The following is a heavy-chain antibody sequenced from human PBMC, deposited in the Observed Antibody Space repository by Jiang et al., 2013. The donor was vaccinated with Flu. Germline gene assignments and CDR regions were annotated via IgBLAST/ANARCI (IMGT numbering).Heavy chain of an antibody. CDR1: GYTFTNFG. J-gene: IGHJ4*02. CDR3: ARGMSPLSMVRGLTHYFDY. D-gene: IGHD3-10*01. CDR2: ISAYNGNT. V-gene: IGHV1-18*04. Sequence: SGAEVKKSGASVKVSCKASGYTFTNFGVSWVRQAPGQGLEWMGWISAYNGNTYYTQNLQGRVTLTTDTSTSTAYMELRSLRYDDTAVYYCARGMSPLSMVRGLTHYFDYWGQGTLVTVSS.